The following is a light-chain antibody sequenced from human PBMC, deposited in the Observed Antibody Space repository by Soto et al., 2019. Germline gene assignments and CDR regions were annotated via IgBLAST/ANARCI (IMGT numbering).Light chain of an antibody. CDR2: GAS. Sequence: EIVMTQSPATLSASPGERATLSCRASQSVNSNLAWYQQKPGQAPRLLIYGASTRAAGIPARFSGSGSGTEFSLTISSLQSEDFAVYYCQQYNNRPPDTFGQGTKLEIK. J-gene: IGKJ2*01. V-gene: IGKV3-15*01. CDR1: QSVNSN. CDR3: QQYNNRPPDT.